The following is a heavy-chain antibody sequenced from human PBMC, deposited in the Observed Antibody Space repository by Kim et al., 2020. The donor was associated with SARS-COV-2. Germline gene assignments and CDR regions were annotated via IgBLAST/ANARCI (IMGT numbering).Heavy chain of an antibody. CDR1: GFTFSNYS. V-gene: IGHV3-48*02. CDR3: ARFDRSPSKYCSGGSCSARGAIEI. J-gene: IGHJ3*02. Sequence: GGSLRLSCAASGFTFSNYSMNWVRQAPGKGLEWVSYIISSSSTIYYADSVKGRFTISRDNAKNSLYLQMNSLRDEDTAVYYCARFDRSPSKYCSGGSCSARGAIEIWGQGTMVTVSS. CDR2: IISSSSTI. D-gene: IGHD2-15*01.